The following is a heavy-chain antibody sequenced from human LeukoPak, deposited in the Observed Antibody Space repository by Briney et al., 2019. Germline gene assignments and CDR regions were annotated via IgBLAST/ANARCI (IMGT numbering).Heavy chain of an antibody. D-gene: IGHD5-18*01. CDR2: IKQDGSEK. J-gene: IGHJ6*02. V-gene: IGHV3-7*03. Sequence: PGGSLRLSCAASGFTLSSYWMSWVRQAPGKGLEWVANIKQDGSEKYYVDSVKGRFTISRDNAKNSLYLQMNSLRAEDTAVYYCAGDEGPGEGWIQLWLRTYYYGMDVWGQGTTVTVSS. CDR1: GFTLSSYW. CDR3: AGDEGPGEGWIQLWLRTYYYGMDV.